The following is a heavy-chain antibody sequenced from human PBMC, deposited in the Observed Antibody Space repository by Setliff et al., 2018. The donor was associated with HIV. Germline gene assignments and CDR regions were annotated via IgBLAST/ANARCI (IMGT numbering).Heavy chain of an antibody. CDR1: GGTFSSYA. Sequence: SVKVSCKASGGTFSSYAISWVRQAPGQGLEWMGGIIHIFGTANYAQKFQGRVTITADESTSTAYMELSSLRSEDTAVYYCARGGNYYDSSGGFDYWGQGTLVTVSS. V-gene: IGHV1-69*13. D-gene: IGHD3-22*01. CDR2: IIHIFGTA. CDR3: ARGGNYYDSSGGFDY. J-gene: IGHJ4*02.